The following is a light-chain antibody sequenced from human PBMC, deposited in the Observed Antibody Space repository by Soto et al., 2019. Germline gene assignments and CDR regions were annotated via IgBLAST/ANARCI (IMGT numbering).Light chain of an antibody. V-gene: IGKV1-17*01. Sequence: DIQMTQSPSSLSASVGDRVTITCRAGHGIRNDLGWYQQKPGKAPKLLIYDAPNLETGVPSRFSGSGSGTEFTLTISSLQPDDFATYYCQQYNSYSTWTFGQGTKVDIK. CDR3: QQYNSYSTWT. J-gene: IGKJ1*01. CDR2: DAP. CDR1: HGIRND.